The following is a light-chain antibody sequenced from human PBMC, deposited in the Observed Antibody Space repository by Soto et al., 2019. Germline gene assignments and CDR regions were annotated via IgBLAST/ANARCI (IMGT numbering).Light chain of an antibody. Sequence: DIQMTQSPSSLSASVGDSITITCHASQDIKNYLNWYQQKPGKAPKLLIYDAFKSDTGVPSRFSGRGSGTDFTFTISSLQPEDIATYFCQQYGSLPPTFGGGTKVDI. CDR3: QQYGSLPPT. J-gene: IGKJ4*01. CDR1: QDIKNY. V-gene: IGKV1-33*01. CDR2: DAF.